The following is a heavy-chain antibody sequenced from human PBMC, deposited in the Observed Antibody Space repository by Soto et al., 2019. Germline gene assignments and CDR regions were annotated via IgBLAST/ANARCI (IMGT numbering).Heavy chain of an antibody. V-gene: IGHV3-30-3*01. CDR2: ISYDGSNK. J-gene: IGHJ6*02. D-gene: IGHD6-13*01. Sequence: GESLRLSCSASGFTFSSYAMHWVRQAPGKGLEWVAVISYDGSNKYYADSVKGRFTISRDNSKNTLYPQMNSLRAEDTAVYYWAREWEASAGVFYYYYYAFEFWCQGTTVTV. CDR1: GFTFSSYA. CDR3: AREWEASAGVFYYYYYAFEF.